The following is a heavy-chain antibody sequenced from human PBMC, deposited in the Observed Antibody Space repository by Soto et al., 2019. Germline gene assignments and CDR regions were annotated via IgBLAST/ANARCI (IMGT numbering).Heavy chain of an antibody. V-gene: IGHV3-30*18. CDR1: SFTFRSYG. J-gene: IGHJ6*02. CDR3: AKGRSYYYYYGVDV. Sequence: GGSLRLSCAASSFTFRSYGMHWVRRAPGKGLEWVATTSYDGNKKYYADSVKGRFTISRDNSKSTLYLQMNSLRAEDTALYYCAKGRSYYYYYGVDVWGQGTTVTVSS. CDR2: TSYDGNKK.